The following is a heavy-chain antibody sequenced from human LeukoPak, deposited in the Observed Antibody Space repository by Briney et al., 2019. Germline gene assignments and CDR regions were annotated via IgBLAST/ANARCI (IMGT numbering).Heavy chain of an antibody. CDR2: INHSGST. D-gene: IGHD2-21*01. Sequence: SETLSLTCAVYGGSFSGYYWSWIRQPPGKGLEWIGEINHSGSTNYNPSLKSRVTISVDTSKNQFSLKLSSVTAADTAVYYCARGILWWRSNRNWLDPWGQGTLVTVSS. CDR3: ARGILWWRSNRNWLDP. CDR1: GGSFSGYY. V-gene: IGHV4-34*01. J-gene: IGHJ5*02.